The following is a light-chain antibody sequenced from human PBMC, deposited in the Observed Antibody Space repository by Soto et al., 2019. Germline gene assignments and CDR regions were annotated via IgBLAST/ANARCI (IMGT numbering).Light chain of an antibody. J-gene: IGKJ1*01. V-gene: IGKV3-15*01. CDR2: GAS. CDR3: QQYGSSRWT. Sequence: EIVMTQSPATLSVSPGERATLSCRASQSVSSNLAWYQQKPGQFPRLLIYGASTRATGIPARFSGSGSGTDFTLTISRVEPEDVAMYFCQQYGSSRWTFAQGTKVDIK. CDR1: QSVSSN.